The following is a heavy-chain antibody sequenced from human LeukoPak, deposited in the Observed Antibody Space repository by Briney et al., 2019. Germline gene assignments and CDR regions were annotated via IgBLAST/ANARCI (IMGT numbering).Heavy chain of an antibody. D-gene: IGHD3-3*01. Sequence: GGSLRLSCAASGFTFSSYWMSWVRQAPGKGLEWVANIKQDGSEKYYVDSVKGRFTISRDNAKNSLYLQMSSLRAEDTAVYYCARDITIFGVVGGYFDYWGQGTLVTVSS. J-gene: IGHJ4*02. CDR2: IKQDGSEK. CDR1: GFTFSSYW. CDR3: ARDITIFGVVGGYFDY. V-gene: IGHV3-7*01.